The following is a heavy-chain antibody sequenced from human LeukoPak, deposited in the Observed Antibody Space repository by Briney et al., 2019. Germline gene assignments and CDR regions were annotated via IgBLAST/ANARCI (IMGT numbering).Heavy chain of an antibody. Sequence: GASVKVSCKASGYTFTGYYMHWVRQAPGQGLEWMGRIIPNSGGTNYAQTFQGRLTMTRDTSISTAYMELSRLRSDDTAVDDCARDRKWELIFDYWGQGTLVTVSS. CDR3: ARDRKWELIFDY. CDR1: GYTFTGYY. D-gene: IGHD1-26*01. CDR2: IIPNSGGT. J-gene: IGHJ4*02. V-gene: IGHV1-2*06.